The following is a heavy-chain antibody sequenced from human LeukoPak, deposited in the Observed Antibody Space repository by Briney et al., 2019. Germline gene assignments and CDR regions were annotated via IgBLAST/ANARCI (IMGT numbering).Heavy chain of an antibody. CDR1: GFTFSTYW. D-gene: IGHD1-26*01. V-gene: IGHV3-7*03. J-gene: IGHJ3*02. CDR2: IKQDGSEK. Sequence: PGGSLRLSCAASGFTFSTYWMSWVRQAPGKGLEWVANIKQDGSEKYYVDSVKGRFTISRDNAKNSLYLQMNSLRAEDTALYHCARGRELGRVSSAFDIWGQGTMVTVSS. CDR3: ARGRELGRVSSAFDI.